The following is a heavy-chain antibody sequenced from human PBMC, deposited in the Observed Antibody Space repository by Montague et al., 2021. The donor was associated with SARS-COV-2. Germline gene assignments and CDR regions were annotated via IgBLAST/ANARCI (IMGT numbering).Heavy chain of an antibody. CDR1: GGSISRYP. CDR3: ARVGRGSSWYEVAFDI. D-gene: IGHD6-13*01. V-gene: IGHV4-59*01. CDR2: IYNSGST. Sequence: SETLSLTCTVSGGSISRYPWTWIRQPPGKGLEWIGYIYNSGSTNYNPSLTSRVTISVDTSKNQFFLKLSSVAAADTAVYYCARVGRGSSWYEVAFDIWGQGTMVTVSS. J-gene: IGHJ3*02.